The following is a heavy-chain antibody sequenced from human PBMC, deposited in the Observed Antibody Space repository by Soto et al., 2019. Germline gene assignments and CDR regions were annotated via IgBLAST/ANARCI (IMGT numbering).Heavy chain of an antibody. Sequence: GGSLRLSCAASGFTFSSSAMSWVRQAPGKGLEWVSSISSSAARTYYPDSVRGRFTISRDNSKNTLSLQMNSLRAEDTAVYYCAKDRSGYYDILTGSPDYWGQGTLVTSPQ. J-gene: IGHJ4*02. CDR2: ISSSAART. CDR3: AKDRSGYYDILTGSPDY. V-gene: IGHV3-23*01. CDR1: GFTFSSSA. D-gene: IGHD3-9*01.